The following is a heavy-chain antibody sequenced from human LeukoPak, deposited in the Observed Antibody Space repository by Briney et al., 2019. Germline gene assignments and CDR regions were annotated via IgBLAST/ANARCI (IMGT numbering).Heavy chain of an antibody. CDR2: ISSSSSTI. D-gene: IGHD6-19*01. CDR1: GFTFSSYS. V-gene: IGHV3-48*01. Sequence: PGGSLRLACAASGFTFSSYSMNWVGQAPGKGLEWVSYISSSSSTIYYADSVKGRFTISRDNAKNSLYLQMNSLRAEDTAVYYCARDHRRGIAVAVRPFDYWGQGTLVTVSS. CDR3: ARDHRRGIAVAVRPFDY. J-gene: IGHJ4*02.